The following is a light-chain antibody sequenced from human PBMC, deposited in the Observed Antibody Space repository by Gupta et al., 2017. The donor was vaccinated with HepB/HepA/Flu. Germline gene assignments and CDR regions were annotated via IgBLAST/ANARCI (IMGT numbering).Light chain of an antibody. CDR1: SSNIGSNT. CDR3: AAWDDSLNGPV. V-gene: IGLV1-44*01. J-gene: IGLJ3*02. CDR2: NNN. Sequence: QSVLTQPPSASGTPGQRATISCSGSSSNIGSNTVNWYQQLPGTAPKLLIYNNNQRPSGVPDRFSGSKSGTSASLAISGLQSEDEADYYCAAWDDSLNGPVFGGGTKLSVL.